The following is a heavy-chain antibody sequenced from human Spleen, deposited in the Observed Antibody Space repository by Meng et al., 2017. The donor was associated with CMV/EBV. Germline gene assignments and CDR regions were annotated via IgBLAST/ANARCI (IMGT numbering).Heavy chain of an antibody. CDR1: GRAVRYRSYP. Sequence: VPGRAVRYRSYPWNWVRAPPGKGPALVRYLLCSGNNNYGPSLEDQPTMSVDTSNFQFSLQLRSVTAADPAVYYCTSLRRWELLPDSWGQGTLVTVSS. CDR2: LLCSGNN. J-gene: IGHJ4*02. D-gene: IGHD1-26*01. V-gene: IGHV4-61*01. CDR3: TSLRRWELLPDS.